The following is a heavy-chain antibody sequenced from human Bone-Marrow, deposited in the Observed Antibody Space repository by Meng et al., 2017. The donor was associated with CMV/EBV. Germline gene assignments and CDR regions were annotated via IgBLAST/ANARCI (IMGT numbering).Heavy chain of an antibody. CDR3: ARYLQLVRWFDP. D-gene: IGHD6-6*01. CDR1: GGSFSGYY. V-gene: IGHV4-34*01. Sequence: TCAVYGGSFSGYYWSWIRQPQGKGLEWIGEINHSGSTNDNQSLKSRVTISVETSKNQFSLKLSSVTAADTAVYYCARYLQLVRWFDPWGQGTLVTVSS. CDR2: INHSGST. J-gene: IGHJ5*02.